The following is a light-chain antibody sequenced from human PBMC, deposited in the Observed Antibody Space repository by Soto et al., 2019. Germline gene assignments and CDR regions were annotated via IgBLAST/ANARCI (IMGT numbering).Light chain of an antibody. CDR3: SSYTSSSALV. CDR2: DVI. J-gene: IGLJ2*01. V-gene: IGLV2-14*01. CDR1: SSDVGDFDC. Sequence: QSALTQPASVSGSPGQSITISCTGTSSDVGDFDCVSWYQQHPGNAPNLMIYDVIHRPSGVSNRFSGSKSGDTASLTISGLQAEDAADYYCSSYTSSSALVFGGGTKLTVL.